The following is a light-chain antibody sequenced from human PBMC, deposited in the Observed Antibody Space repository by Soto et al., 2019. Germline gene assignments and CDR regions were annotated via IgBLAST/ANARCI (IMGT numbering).Light chain of an antibody. V-gene: IGKV1-12*01. CDR1: QDIGNW. CDR2: SAS. CDR3: QQAKSFPIT. Sequence: DIQLTQSPPSMAASVGDRVTITCRASQDIGNWMTWYQQKPGKAPKLLIYSASTLVRGVPSRFSGSGSGTEFTLTISGLQPEDSLTYYCQQAKSFPITFGQGTRLAIK. J-gene: IGKJ5*01.